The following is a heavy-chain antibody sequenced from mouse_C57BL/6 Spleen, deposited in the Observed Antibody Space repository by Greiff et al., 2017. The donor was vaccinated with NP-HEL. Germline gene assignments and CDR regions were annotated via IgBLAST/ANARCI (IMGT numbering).Heavy chain of an antibody. CDR1: GYTFTSYW. J-gene: IGHJ2*01. D-gene: IGHD1-1*01. CDR2: IDPSDSET. CDR3: ARRGYGSSYGYFDY. V-gene: IGHV1-52*01. Sequence: QVQLQQPGAELVRPGSSVKLSCKASGYTFTSYWMHWVKQRPIQGLEWIGNIDPSDSETHYNQKFKDKATLTVDKSSSTAYMQISSLTSEDSAVYYCARRGYGSSYGYFDYWGQGTTLTVSS.